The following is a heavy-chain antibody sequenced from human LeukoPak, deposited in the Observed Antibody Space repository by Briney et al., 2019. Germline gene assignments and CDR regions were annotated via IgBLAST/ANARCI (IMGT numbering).Heavy chain of an antibody. Sequence: GGSLRLSCAASGFTFSSYAMSWVRQAPGKGLEWVSVIYSGGSTYYADSVKGRFTISRDNSKNTLYLQMNSLRAEDTAVYYCARESRDFDFFDPWGQGTLVTVSS. V-gene: IGHV3-66*01. D-gene: IGHD3-9*01. J-gene: IGHJ5*02. CDR1: GFTFSSYA. CDR3: ARESRDFDFFDP. CDR2: IYSGGST.